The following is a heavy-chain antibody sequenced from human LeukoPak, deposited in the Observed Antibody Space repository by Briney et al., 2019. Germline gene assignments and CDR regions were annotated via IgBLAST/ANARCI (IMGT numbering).Heavy chain of an antibody. CDR1: GFTFSSYE. Sequence: HPGGSLRLSCAASGFTFSSYEMNWVRQAPGKGLEWVSYISSSSSYIYYADSVKGRFSISRDNAKNSLYLQMNSLRAEDTAVYYCARDPTSSWETAFDFWGQGTMVTVSS. CDR2: ISSSSSYI. CDR3: ARDPTSSWETAFDF. V-gene: IGHV3-48*03. J-gene: IGHJ3*01. D-gene: IGHD1-26*01.